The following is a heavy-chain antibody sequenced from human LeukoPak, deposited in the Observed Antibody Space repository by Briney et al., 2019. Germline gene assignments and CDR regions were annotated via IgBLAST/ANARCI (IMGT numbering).Heavy chain of an antibody. Sequence: ASVKVSCKVSGYTLTELSMHWVRRAPGKGLEWMGGLDPEDGETIYAQKFQGRVTMTEDTSTDTAYMELSSLKSEDTAVYYCARGRFGELRSDYYFDYWGQGTLVTVSS. CDR3: ARGRFGELRSDYYFDY. J-gene: IGHJ4*02. CDR1: GYTLTELS. D-gene: IGHD3-10*01. V-gene: IGHV1-24*01. CDR2: LDPEDGET.